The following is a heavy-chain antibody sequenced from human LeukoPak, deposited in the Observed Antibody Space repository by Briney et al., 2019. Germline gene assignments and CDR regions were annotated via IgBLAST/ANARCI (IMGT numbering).Heavy chain of an antibody. CDR1: GGSISSSSYY. J-gene: IGHJ6*03. Sequence: SETLSLTCTVSGGSISSSSYYWGWIRQPPGKGLEWIGSIYYSGSTYYNPSLKSRVTISVDTSKNQFSLKLSSVTAADTAVYYCARVWKYSYGFYYYYMDVWGKGTTVTVSS. V-gene: IGHV4-39*01. D-gene: IGHD5-18*01. CDR2: IYYSGST. CDR3: ARVWKYSYGFYYYYMDV.